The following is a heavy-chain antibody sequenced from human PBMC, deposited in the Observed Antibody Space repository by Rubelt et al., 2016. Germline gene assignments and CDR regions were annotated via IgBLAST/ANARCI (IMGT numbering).Heavy chain of an antibody. Sequence: VQLVESGGGLVKPGGSLRLSCAASGFTFSDYHMSWVRQAPGKGLEWVSVIYSGGSTYYADSVKGRFTISRGNSKNTLYLQMNSLRAEDTAVYYCARNWGFDYWGQGTLVTVSS. J-gene: IGHJ4*02. D-gene: IGHD7-27*01. V-gene: IGHV3-66*01. CDR2: IYSGGST. CDR1: GFTFSDYH. CDR3: ARNWGFDY.